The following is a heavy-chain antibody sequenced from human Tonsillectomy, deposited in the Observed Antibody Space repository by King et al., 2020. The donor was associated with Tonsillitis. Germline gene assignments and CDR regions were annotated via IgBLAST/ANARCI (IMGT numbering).Heavy chain of an antibody. V-gene: IGHV3-23*04. CDR3: ATSGGYDLYYYYGMDV. J-gene: IGHJ6*02. CDR1: GFTFSSYA. Sequence: VQLVESGGGLVQPGGSLRLSCAASGFTFSSYAMSGVRQAPGKGLEWVSGISGFGGSTYYADSVKGRFTISRDNSKTTLYLQMNSRRAEDTAVYYCATSGGYDLYYYYGMDVWGQGTTVTVSS. D-gene: IGHD5-12*01. CDR2: ISGFGGST.